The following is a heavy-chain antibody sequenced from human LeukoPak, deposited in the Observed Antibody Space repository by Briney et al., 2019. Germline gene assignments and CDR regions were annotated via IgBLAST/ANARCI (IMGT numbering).Heavy chain of an antibody. D-gene: IGHD3-22*01. Sequence: WASVKVSCKASGYTFTSYDINWVRQATGQGLEWMGWMNPNSGNTGYAQKFQGRVTMTRNTSISTAYMELSSLRSEDTAVYYCARAGTRLFPYYYYYGMDVWGQGTTVTVSS. CDR3: ARAGTRLFPYYYYYGMDV. J-gene: IGHJ6*02. CDR1: GYTFTSYD. V-gene: IGHV1-8*02. CDR2: MNPNSGNT.